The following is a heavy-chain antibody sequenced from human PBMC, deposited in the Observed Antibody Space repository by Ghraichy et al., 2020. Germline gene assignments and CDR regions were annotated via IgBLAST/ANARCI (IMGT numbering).Heavy chain of an antibody. CDR2: IYYSGST. V-gene: IGHV4-59*08. J-gene: IGHJ6*02. CDR3: ARHDPPYYGMDV. CDR1: GGSISSYY. Sequence: SETLSLTCTVSGGSISSYYWSWIRQPPGKGLEWIGYIYYSGSTNYNPSLKSRVTISVDTPKNQFSLKLSSVTAADTAVYYCARHDPPYYGMDVWGQGTTVTVSS.